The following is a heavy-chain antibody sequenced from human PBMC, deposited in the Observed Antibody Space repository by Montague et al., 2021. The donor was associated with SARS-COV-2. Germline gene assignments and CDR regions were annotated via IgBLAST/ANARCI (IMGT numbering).Heavy chain of an antibody. CDR3: AREPRETGSDWYYDFWSGYSLPRGYYYYGMDV. J-gene: IGHJ6*02. D-gene: IGHD3-3*01. V-gene: IGHV3-48*03. Sequence: SLRLSCPASGFTFSSYELNWVRQAPGKGLEWVSYISSSCSTIYYADSVKGRFTISRDNAKNSLYLQMNSLRAEDTAVYYCAREPRETGSDWYYDFWSGYSLPRGYYYYGMDVWGQGTTVTVSS. CDR1: GFTFSSYE. CDR2: ISSSCSTI.